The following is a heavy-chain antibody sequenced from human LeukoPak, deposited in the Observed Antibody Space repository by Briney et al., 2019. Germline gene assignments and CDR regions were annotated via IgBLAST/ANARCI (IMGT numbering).Heavy chain of an antibody. CDR3: AKDGVDTAMVSYFDY. J-gene: IGHJ4*02. V-gene: IGHV3-23*01. CDR2: ISGSGGST. Sequence: GGSLRLSCAASGFTFSSYAMSWVRQAPGKGLEWVSAISGSGGSTYYADSVKGRFTISRDNSKNTLYLQVNSLRAEDTAVYYCAKDGVDTAMVSYFDYWGQGTLVTVSS. CDR1: GFTFSSYA. D-gene: IGHD5-18*01.